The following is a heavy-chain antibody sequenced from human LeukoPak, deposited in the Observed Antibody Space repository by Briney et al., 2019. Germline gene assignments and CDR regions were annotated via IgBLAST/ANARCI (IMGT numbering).Heavy chain of an antibody. CDR3: ARSLYFYDISGYYSV. D-gene: IGHD3-22*01. CDR1: NDSISSGDYY. V-gene: IGHV4-30-4*01. Sequence: PSETLSLTCTVSNDSISSGDYYWNWIRQPPGKGLEWIGYIFHRGGTSYNPSLKSRILFSVDTSQNQFSLKLNSVTAADTAVYYCARSLYFYDISGYYSVWGQGTLVTVSS. CDR2: IFHRGGT. J-gene: IGHJ4*02.